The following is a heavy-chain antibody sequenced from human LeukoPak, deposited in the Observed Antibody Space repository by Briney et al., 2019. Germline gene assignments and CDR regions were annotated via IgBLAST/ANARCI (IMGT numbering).Heavy chain of an antibody. Sequence: GGSLRLSCAASGFTFSSYWMSWVRQAPGKGLEWVANIKQDGSEKYYVDSVKGRFTISRDNAKNSLYLQMNSLRAEDTAVYYCARAGLSRRYCSGGSCSSSVYYFDYWGQGTLVTVSS. CDR1: GFTFSSYW. V-gene: IGHV3-7*01. J-gene: IGHJ4*02. D-gene: IGHD2-15*01. CDR3: ARAGLSRRYCSGGSCSSSVYYFDY. CDR2: IKQDGSEK.